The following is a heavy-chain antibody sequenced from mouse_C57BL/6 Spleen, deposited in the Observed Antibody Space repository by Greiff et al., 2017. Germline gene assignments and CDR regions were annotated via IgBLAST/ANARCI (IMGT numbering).Heavy chain of an antibody. V-gene: IGHV1-26*01. Sequence: EVQLQQSGPELVKPGASVKISCKASGYTFTDYYMNWVKQSHGKSLEWIGDINPNNGGTSYNQKFKGKATLTVDKSSSTAYMELRSLTSEDSAVYYCARPSHWYFDVWGTGTTVTVSS. CDR3: ARPSHWYFDV. CDR1: GYTFTDYY. CDR2: INPNNGGT. J-gene: IGHJ1*03.